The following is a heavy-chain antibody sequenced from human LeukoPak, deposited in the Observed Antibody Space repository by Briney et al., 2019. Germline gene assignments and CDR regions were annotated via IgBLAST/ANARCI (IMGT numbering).Heavy chain of an antibody. CDR1: GGSFSGYY. Sequence: SETLSLTCAVYGGSFSGYYWSWIRQPPGKGLEWIGEINHSGSTNYNPSLKSRVTISVDTSKNQFSLKLSSVTVADTAVYYCARGKIFGVVRSPLEFDPWGQGTLVTVSS. V-gene: IGHV4-34*01. D-gene: IGHD3-3*01. CDR2: INHSGST. J-gene: IGHJ5*02. CDR3: ARGKIFGVVRSPLEFDP.